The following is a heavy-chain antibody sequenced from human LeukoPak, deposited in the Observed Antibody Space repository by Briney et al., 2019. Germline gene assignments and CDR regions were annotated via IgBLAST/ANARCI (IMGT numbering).Heavy chain of an antibody. CDR1: GFTFSSYA. CDR3: ATLIAVAGDNWFDP. V-gene: IGHV3-21*01. D-gene: IGHD6-19*01. CDR2: ISSSSSYI. J-gene: IGHJ5*02. Sequence: KSGGSLRLSCAASGFTFSSYAMSWVRQAPGKGLEWVSSISSSSSYIYYADSVKGRFTISRDNAKNSLYLQMNSLRAEDTAVYYCATLIAVAGDNWFDPWGQGTLVTVSS.